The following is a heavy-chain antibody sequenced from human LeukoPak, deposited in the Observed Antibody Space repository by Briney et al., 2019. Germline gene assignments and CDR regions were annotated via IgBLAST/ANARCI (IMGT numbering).Heavy chain of an antibody. CDR3: ARDRYDSSGYADY. V-gene: IGHV3-7*01. Sequence: PGGSLSLSCAASGFTFSSYWMSWVRQAPGKGLEWVANIKQDGSEKYYVDSVKGRFTIARDNAKNSLYLQIDSLRAEDTAVYYCARDRYDSSGYADYWGQGTLVTVSS. J-gene: IGHJ4*02. D-gene: IGHD3-22*01. CDR2: IKQDGSEK. CDR1: GFTFSSYW.